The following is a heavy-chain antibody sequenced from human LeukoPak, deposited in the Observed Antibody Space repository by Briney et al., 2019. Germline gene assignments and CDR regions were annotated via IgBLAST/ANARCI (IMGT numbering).Heavy chain of an antibody. V-gene: IGHV4-4*02. CDR1: GGSISSSNW. D-gene: IGHD6-19*01. Sequence: NPSETLSLTCAVSGGSISSSNWWSWVRQPPGKGLEWIGEIYHSGSTNYNPSLKSRVTISVDKSKNQFSLKLSSVTAADTAVYYCASGIAVAGTRAFDIWGQGTMVTVSS. J-gene: IGHJ3*02. CDR2: IYHSGST. CDR3: ASGIAVAGTRAFDI.